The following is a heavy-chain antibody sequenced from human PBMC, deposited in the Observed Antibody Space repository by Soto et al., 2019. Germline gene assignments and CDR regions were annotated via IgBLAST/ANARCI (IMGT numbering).Heavy chain of an antibody. J-gene: IGHJ4*02. V-gene: IGHV1-69*01. D-gene: IGHD6-19*01. CDR3: AAAAIPVAGRHPDF. Sequence: QEQLVQSGAEVKKPGSSVKVSCKASGGTFSSNGISWVRQAPGQGLEWMGGITPIFVTAKYAQKFQGRVTITADESTNTAYLEVSGLRSEDTAVYFCAAAAIPVAGRHPDFWGQGTVVTVS. CDR1: GGTFSSNG. CDR2: ITPIFVTA.